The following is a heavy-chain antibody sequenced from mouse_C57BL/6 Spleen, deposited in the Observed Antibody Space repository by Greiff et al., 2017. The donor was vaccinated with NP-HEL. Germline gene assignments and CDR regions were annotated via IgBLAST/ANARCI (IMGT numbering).Heavy chain of an antibody. V-gene: IGHV1-52*01. CDR1: GYTFTSYW. Sequence: VQLQQPGAELVRPGSSVKLSCKASGYTFTSYWMHWVKQRPIQGLEWIGNIDPSDSETHYNQKFKDKATLTVDKSSSTAYMQLSSLTSEDSAVYYCAREDYYGSSFYYFDYWGQGTTLTVSS. J-gene: IGHJ2*01. D-gene: IGHD1-1*01. CDR2: IDPSDSET. CDR3: AREDYYGSSFYYFDY.